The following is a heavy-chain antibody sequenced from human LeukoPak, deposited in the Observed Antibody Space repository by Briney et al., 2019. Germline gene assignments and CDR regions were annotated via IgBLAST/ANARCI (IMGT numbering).Heavy chain of an antibody. CDR2: IIPILGIA. J-gene: IGHJ4*02. CDR3: ARVPSSSSNQY. Sequence: SVKVSCKASGGTFSSYTISWVRQAPGQGLEWMGRIIPILGIANYAQKFQGRVTITADKSTSTASMELSSLRSEDTAVYYCARVPSSSSNQYWGQGTLVTVSS. CDR1: GGTFSSYT. V-gene: IGHV1-69*02. D-gene: IGHD6-6*01.